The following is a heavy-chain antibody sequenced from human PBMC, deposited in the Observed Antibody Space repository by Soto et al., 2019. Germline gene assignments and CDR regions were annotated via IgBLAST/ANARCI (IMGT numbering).Heavy chain of an antibody. CDR1: GDSFSSSDYF. Sequence: QLHLQESGPGLVKPSETLSLSCTVSGDSFSSSDYFWGWIRQPPGKGLEWIGGLYYTGSTYYNPPLTSQPTQSVGTSKSQLSLKLSPVTAADTAVYYCARAPRVGFIAANYYHYYMDVWGKGTTVTVSS. CDR2: LYYTGST. J-gene: IGHJ6*03. CDR3: ARAPRVGFIAANYYHYYMDV. V-gene: IGHV4-39*01. D-gene: IGHD6-13*01.